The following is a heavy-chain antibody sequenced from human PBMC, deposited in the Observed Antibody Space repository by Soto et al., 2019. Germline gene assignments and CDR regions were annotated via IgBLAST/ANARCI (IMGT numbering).Heavy chain of an antibody. CDR3: ARDSGCGSGNSVIHYLDC. J-gene: IGHJ4*01. Sequence: EEQLVASEGGLVQPGGSLRLSCAASGFTVRSYWMSWVRQAPGKGLEWLATIKTDASEKKYVDSVKGRFTVFRDNAKNSLYLQMDSLRAEDTAVYSCARDSGCGSGNSVIHYLDCWGRGTLLTVSS. CDR1: GFTVRSYW. V-gene: IGHV3-7*01. CDR2: IKTDASEK. D-gene: IGHD3-10*01.